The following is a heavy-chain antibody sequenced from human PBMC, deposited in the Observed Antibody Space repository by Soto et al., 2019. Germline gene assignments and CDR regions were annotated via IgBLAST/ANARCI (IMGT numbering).Heavy chain of an antibody. Sequence: PSETLSLTCSVYGGSFSVYYWTWIRQPAGKGLEWIGRIYSSGGTKYNPSLKSRVTMSLDTSKNQFSLRLSSVPAADTAVYYCARGQRFSDSFDPWGQGTLVTVSS. J-gene: IGHJ5*02. CDR1: GGSFSVYY. CDR2: IYSSGGT. D-gene: IGHD3-3*01. CDR3: ARGQRFSDSFDP. V-gene: IGHV4-4*07.